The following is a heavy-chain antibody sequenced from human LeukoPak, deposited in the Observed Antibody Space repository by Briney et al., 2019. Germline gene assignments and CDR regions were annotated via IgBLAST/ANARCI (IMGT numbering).Heavy chain of an antibody. V-gene: IGHV4-39*01. CDR1: GGSISSGTYY. J-gene: IGHJ4*02. CDR3: ASIRDGYNPGDY. CDR2: IYYSGST. D-gene: IGHD5-24*01. Sequence: SETLSLTCTVSGGSISSGTYYWGWIRQPPGKGLEWIGSIYYSGSTYYNPSLKSRVNISVDTSKNQFSLKLSSVTAADTAVYYCASIRDGYNPGDYWGQGTLVTVSS.